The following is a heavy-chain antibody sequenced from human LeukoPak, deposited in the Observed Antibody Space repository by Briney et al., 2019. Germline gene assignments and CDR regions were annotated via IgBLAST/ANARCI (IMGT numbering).Heavy chain of an antibody. Sequence: ASVKVSCKASGYTFTSYYMHWVRQAPGQGLEWMGIINPSGGSTSYAQKFQGRVTMTSDMSTSAVYMELSSLRSEDTAVYYCARASRVTPFDPWGQGTLVTVSS. CDR1: GYTFTSYY. V-gene: IGHV1-46*01. CDR2: INPSGGST. J-gene: IGHJ5*02. CDR3: ARASRVTPFDP. D-gene: IGHD4-23*01.